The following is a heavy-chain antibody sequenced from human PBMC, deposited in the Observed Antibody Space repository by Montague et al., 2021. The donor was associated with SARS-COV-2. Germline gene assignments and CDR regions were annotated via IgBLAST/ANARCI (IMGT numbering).Heavy chain of an antibody. CDR1: GFTFSSYD. Sequence: SLRLSCAASGFTFSSYDMHWVRQATGKGLEWVSAIGTAGDTYYPGSVKGRFTISRENAKNSLYLQMNSLRAGDTAVYYCAGVGHIVVLGQHRLRRTYWYFDLWGRGPLVTVSS. D-gene: IGHD2-21*01. CDR2: IGTAGDT. V-gene: IGHV3-13*01. J-gene: IGHJ2*01. CDR3: AGVGHIVVLGQHRLRRTYWYFDL.